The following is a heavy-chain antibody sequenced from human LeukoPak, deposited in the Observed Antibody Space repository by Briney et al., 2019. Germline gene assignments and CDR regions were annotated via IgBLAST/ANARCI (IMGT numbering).Heavy chain of an antibody. V-gene: IGHV4-59*08. Sequence: SETLSLTCTVSGGSTSSDYWSWIRQSPGKGLEWVGYVYNSGDTGKNPSLKSRVTILLDTSKNQCSLKLTSVSAVDTAVYYCARHVEARIYDSCEYYFDYWGQGTLVTVSS. J-gene: IGHJ4*02. CDR2: VYNSGDT. CDR1: GGSTSSDY. CDR3: ARHVEARIYDSCEYYFDY. D-gene: IGHD3-22*01.